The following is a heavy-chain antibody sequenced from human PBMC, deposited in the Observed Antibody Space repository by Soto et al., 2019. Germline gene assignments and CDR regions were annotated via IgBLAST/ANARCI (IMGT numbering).Heavy chain of an antibody. D-gene: IGHD4-4*01. CDR3: ARDSYSNGYYSSGTDV. CDR1: DGSISSGEY. Sequence: PWETPSLTCTVSDGSISSGEYWSWIRQHPGKGLEWIGYIFYSGNTYYNPSLKSRVTISVDTSKNQFSLKLSSVTAADTAVYYCARDSYSNGYYSSGTDVSGHAITPTVS. V-gene: IGHV4-31*02. J-gene: IGHJ6*02. CDR2: IFYSGNT.